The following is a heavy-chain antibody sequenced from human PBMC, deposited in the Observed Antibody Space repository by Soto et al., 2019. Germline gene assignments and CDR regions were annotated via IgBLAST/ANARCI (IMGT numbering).Heavy chain of an antibody. Sequence: PSQTLSLTCAISGDSVSNNNAAWNWIRQSPSRGLEWLGRTYYMSKWYNDYAVSVKSRITINADTSKNQFSLQLNSVTPEDTAVYYCARGSYYSGWVWGQGTLVTVSS. V-gene: IGHV6-1*01. CDR2: TYYMSKWYN. CDR1: GDSVSNNNAA. D-gene: IGHD6-19*01. CDR3: ARGSYYSGWV. J-gene: IGHJ4*02.